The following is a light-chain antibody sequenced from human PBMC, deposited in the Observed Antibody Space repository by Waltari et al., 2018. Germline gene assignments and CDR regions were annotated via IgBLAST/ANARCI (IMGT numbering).Light chain of an antibody. J-gene: IGLJ2*01. V-gene: IGLV1-51*01. CDR3: GTWDSSLSVVL. CDR2: DDK. Sequence: QSVLTQPPSVSAAPGQKVTISCSGSNSNIGNNYVSWYQQVPGTAPKLLIYDDKKRPAGIPDRFSGSRSGTSATLGITGLQTGDEADYYCGTWDSSLSVVLFGGGTKLTVL. CDR1: NSNIGNNY.